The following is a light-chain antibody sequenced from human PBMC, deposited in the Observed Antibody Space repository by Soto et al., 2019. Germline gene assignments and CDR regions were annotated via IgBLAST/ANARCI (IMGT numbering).Light chain of an antibody. J-gene: IGKJ4*01. CDR1: QSVSSY. Sequence: EIVLTQSPATLSLSPGERATLSCRASQSVSSYLAWYQQEPGQAPRLLIYDASNRATGIPARFSGSGSGTDFTLTISSLEPEDLAVYYCQQRSNWPPGTFGGGTKVDIK. CDR2: DAS. CDR3: QQRSNWPPGT. V-gene: IGKV3-11*01.